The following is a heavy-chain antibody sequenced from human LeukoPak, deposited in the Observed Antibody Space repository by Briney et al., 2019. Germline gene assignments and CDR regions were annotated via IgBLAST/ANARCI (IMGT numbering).Heavy chain of an antibody. D-gene: IGHD4-17*01. Sequence: SGPTLVKPTQTLTLTCTFSGFSLSTSGVGVGWIRQPPGKALEWLALIYWDDDKRYSPSLKSRLTITKDTSKNQVVLTMTNMDPVDTATYYCAHTQVSGDYVGGDDYFDYWGQGTLVTVSS. CDR3: AHTQVSGDYVGGDDYFDY. V-gene: IGHV2-5*02. J-gene: IGHJ4*02. CDR2: IYWDDDK. CDR1: GFSLSTSGVG.